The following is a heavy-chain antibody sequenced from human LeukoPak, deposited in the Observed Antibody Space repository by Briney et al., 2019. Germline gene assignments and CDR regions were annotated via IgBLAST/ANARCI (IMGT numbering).Heavy chain of an antibody. J-gene: IGHJ4*02. CDR1: GGSISSSSYY. CDR2: IYHSGST. D-gene: IGHD6-19*01. CDR3: ARGAAVAGGDFDY. V-gene: IGHV4-39*07. Sequence: SETLSLTCTVSGGSISSSSYYWGWIRQPPGKGLEWIGSIYHSGSTYYNPSLKSRVTISVDTSKNEVSLKLSSVTAADTAVYYCARGAAVAGGDFDYWGQGTLVTVSS.